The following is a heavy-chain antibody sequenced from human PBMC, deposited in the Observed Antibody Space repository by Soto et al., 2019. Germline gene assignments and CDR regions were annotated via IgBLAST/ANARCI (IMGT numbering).Heavy chain of an antibody. CDR3: ARESRSSYGSIGAY. CDR1: GGSISSYY. Sequence: SETLSLTCTVSGGSISSYYWSWIRQPPGKGLEWIGYIYFSGGTNYNPSLKSRVTISVDTSKNQFSLKLSSVTAADTAVYYCARESRSSYGSIGAYWGQGTLVTVS. V-gene: IGHV4-59*12. J-gene: IGHJ4*02. CDR2: IYFSGGT. D-gene: IGHD6-13*01.